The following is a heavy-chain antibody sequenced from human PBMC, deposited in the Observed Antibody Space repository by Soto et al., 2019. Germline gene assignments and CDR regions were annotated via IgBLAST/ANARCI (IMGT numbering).Heavy chain of an antibody. CDR2: IYPSDSDT. V-gene: IGHV5-51*01. Sequence: VDSLKISCIGSGYSLANYWIGWVRQMPWKGLEWMGIIYPSDSDTRYSPSFQGQVTISADKSISTAYLQWTSLKASDTAMYFCARGDTSDYSTATPADYWGQGTLVTVSS. D-gene: IGHD3-22*01. CDR3: ARGDTSDYSTATPADY. CDR1: GYSLANYW. J-gene: IGHJ4*02.